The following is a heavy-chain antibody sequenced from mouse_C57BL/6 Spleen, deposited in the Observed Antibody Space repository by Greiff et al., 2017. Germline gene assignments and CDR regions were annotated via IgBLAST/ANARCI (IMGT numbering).Heavy chain of an antibody. CDR1: GYSITSGYY. J-gene: IGHJ1*03. CDR3: ASGITPSWHFDG. Sequence: VQLKESGPGLVKPSPSLSLTCSVTGYSITSGYYWNWIRQFPGNKLEWMGYISYDGSNNYNPSLKNRISITRDTSKNQCFLKLNSVTTEDTATYYCASGITPSWHFDGWGTGTTVTVSS. CDR2: ISYDGSN. D-gene: IGHD1-1*01. V-gene: IGHV3-6*01.